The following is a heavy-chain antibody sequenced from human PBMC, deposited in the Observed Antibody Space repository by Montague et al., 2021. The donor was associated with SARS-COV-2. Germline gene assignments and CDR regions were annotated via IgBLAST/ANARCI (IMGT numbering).Heavy chain of an antibody. CDR1: GGSISSSSYY. CDR3: ARLGRQQLVRLSGMDV. Sequence: SETLSLTPTVSGGSISSSSYYWGWIRQPPGKGLEWIGSIYYSGSTYYXPSLKSRVTISVDTSKNQFSLKLSSVTAADTAVYYCARLGRQQLVRLSGMDVWGQGTTVTVSS. CDR2: IYYSGST. J-gene: IGHJ6*02. D-gene: IGHD6-13*01. V-gene: IGHV4-39*07.